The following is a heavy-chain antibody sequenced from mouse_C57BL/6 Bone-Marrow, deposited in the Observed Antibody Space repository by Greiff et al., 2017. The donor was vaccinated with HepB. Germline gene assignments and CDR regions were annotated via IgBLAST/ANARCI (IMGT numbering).Heavy chain of an antibody. J-gene: IGHJ3*01. CDR1: GYTFTDYY. CDR2: INPNNGGT. V-gene: IGHV1-26*01. Sequence: EVQLQQSGPELVKPGASVKISCKASGYTFTDYYMNWVKQSHGKSLEWIGDINPNNGGTSYNQKFKGKATLTVDKSSSTAYMELRSLTSEDSAVYYGARRGYGYDAYWGQGTLVTVSA. CDR3: ARRGYGYDAY. D-gene: IGHD2-2*01.